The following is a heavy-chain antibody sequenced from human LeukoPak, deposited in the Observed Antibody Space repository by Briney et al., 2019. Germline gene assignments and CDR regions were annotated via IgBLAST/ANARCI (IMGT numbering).Heavy chain of an antibody. Sequence: PSETLSLTCAVYGGSFSGYYWSWIRQPPGKGLEWIGEINHSGSTNYNPSLKSRVTISVDTSKNQFSLKLSSVTAADTAVYYCARGRKLDYWGQGTWSPSPQ. CDR2: INHSGST. J-gene: IGHJ4*02. CDR1: GGSFSGYY. CDR3: ARGRKLDY. V-gene: IGHV4-34*01.